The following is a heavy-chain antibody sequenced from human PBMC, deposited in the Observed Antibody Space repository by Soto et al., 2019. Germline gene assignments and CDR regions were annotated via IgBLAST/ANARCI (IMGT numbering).Heavy chain of an antibody. CDR2: IYYSGST. CDR1: GGSISSGGYY. Sequence: QVQLQESGPGLVKPSQTLSLTCTVSGGSISSGGYYWSWIRQHPGKGLEWVGYIYYSGSTYYKPSLKCRFTISVDTPKNKSVLKLSSVTAADTAVYYCARGVTMVRGVIHTPYFDYWGQGTLVTVSS. CDR3: ARGVTMVRGVIHTPYFDY. J-gene: IGHJ4*02. V-gene: IGHV4-31*03. D-gene: IGHD3-10*01.